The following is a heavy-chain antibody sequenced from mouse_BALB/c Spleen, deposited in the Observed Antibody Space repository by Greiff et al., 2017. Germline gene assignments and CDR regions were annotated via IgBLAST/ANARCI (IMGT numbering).Heavy chain of an antibody. D-gene: IGHD3-2*01. V-gene: IGHV5-6-2*01. CDR1: GFTFSSYY. CDR3: ARHDSSGYPFAY. CDR2: INSNGGST. Sequence: EVQRVESGGGLVKLGGSLKLSCAASGFTFSSYYMSWVRQTPEKRLELVAAINSNGGSTYYPDTVKGRFTISRDNAKNTLYLQMSSLKSEDTALYYCARHDSSGYPFAYWGQGTLVTVSA. J-gene: IGHJ3*01.